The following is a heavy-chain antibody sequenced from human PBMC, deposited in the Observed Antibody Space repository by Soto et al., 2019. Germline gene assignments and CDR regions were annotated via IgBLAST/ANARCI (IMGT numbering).Heavy chain of an antibody. D-gene: IGHD2-2*01. CDR3: ARDPNIVLVPAALRSYYYYYGMDV. Sequence: PGGSLRLSCAASGFTFSSYWRSWVRQAPGKGLEWVANIKQDGSEKYYVDSVKGRFTISRDNAKNSLYLQMNSLRAEDTAVYYCARDPNIVLVPAALRSYYYYYGMDVWGQGTTVTVSS. J-gene: IGHJ6*02. CDR1: GFTFSSYW. V-gene: IGHV3-7*01. CDR2: IKQDGSEK.